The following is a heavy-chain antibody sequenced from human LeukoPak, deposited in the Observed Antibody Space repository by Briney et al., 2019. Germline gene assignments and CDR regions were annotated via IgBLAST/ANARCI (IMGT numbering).Heavy chain of an antibody. CDR3: ARGLDYDILTF. CDR1: GFAFSSFG. V-gene: IGHV3-30-3*01. Sequence: GGSLRLSCAASGFAFSSFGMHWARQAPGKGLDWVAVITYDGSKKYYADSVKGRFTISRDNSKNTLYLQMDILRTEDTAVYYGARGLDYDILTFWGQGTLVTVSS. CDR2: ITYDGSKK. D-gene: IGHD3-9*01. J-gene: IGHJ4*02.